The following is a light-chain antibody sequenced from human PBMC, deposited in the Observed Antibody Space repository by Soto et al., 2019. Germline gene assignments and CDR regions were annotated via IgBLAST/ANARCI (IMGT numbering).Light chain of an antibody. Sequence: EIVMTQSPATLSVSPEERVTLSCRASQSVSSNLAWYQQKPGQAPRLLISGASTRATGVPARFSGSGSGTEFTLTISSQQSEDFALYHCQQYNSWPPTFGQGTKVEIK. J-gene: IGKJ1*01. CDR2: GAS. V-gene: IGKV3-15*01. CDR3: QQYNSWPPT. CDR1: QSVSSN.